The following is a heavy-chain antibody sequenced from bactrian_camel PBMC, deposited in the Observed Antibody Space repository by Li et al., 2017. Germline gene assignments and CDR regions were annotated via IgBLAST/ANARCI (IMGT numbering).Heavy chain of an antibody. D-gene: IGHD6*01. V-gene: IGHV3S57*01. CDR2: FERDGRT. J-gene: IGHJ4*01. CDR1: PPNYSSFC. Sequence: QVQLVESGGGTVQAGGSLRLSCAAVPPNYSSFCMAWFRQGAGKEREAVVVFERDGRTKYADSVKARFTISRDNSKSTLYLQMNSQKSEDTATYYCAKELGSTLAGSGRSPGTQVTVS.